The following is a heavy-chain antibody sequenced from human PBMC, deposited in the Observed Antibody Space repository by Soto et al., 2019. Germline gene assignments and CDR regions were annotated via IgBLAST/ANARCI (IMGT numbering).Heavy chain of an antibody. CDR2: IGGRGIIT. D-gene: IGHD3-22*01. J-gene: IGHJ4*02. CDR1: GFSFSSFA. V-gene: IGHV3-23*01. Sequence: GGSLRLSCRASGFSFSSFAMTWVRQAPGKGLEWVTSIGGRGIITYYTDYVKGQFTISRDNSGNTLFLHMNRLRADDTAVYYFVKDPNGYYGGAFGSWGRGTLVTVSS. CDR3: VKDPNGYYGGAFGS.